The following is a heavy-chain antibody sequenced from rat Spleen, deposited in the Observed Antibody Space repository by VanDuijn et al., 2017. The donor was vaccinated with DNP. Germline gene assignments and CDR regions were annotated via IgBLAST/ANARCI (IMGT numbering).Heavy chain of an antibody. J-gene: IGHJ2*01. CDR2: ISYDGSST. D-gene: IGHD1-10*01. Sequence: EVQLVESGGDLVQPGRSLKLSCAASGFTFSDYYMAWVRQAPTKGLEWVATISYDGSSTYYRDSVKGRFTISRDNAKSTLYLQMDSLRSEDTATYYCAREGIYNNYFDYWGQGVMVTVSS. CDR1: GFTFSDYY. CDR3: AREGIYNNYFDY. V-gene: IGHV5-7*01.